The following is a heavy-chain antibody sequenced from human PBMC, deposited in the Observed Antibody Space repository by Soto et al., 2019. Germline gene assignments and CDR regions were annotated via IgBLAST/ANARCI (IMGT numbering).Heavy chain of an antibody. V-gene: IGHV3-48*02. Sequence: PGGSLRLSCAASGFTFSAYAMGWVRQAPGEGQGLRRGLEWVSYISSSSSTIYYADSVKGRFTISRDNAKNSLYLQMNSLRDEDTAVYYCARDGDPYSSSPNYYYYGMDVWGQGTTVTVSS. CDR1: GFTFSAYA. D-gene: IGHD6-6*01. CDR3: ARDGDPYSSSPNYYYYGMDV. CDR2: ISSSSSTI. J-gene: IGHJ6*02.